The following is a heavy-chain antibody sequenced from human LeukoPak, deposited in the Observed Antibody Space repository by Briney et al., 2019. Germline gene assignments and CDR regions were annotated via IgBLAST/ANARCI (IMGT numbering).Heavy chain of an antibody. CDR1: GFTFSYYA. CDR2: ISGDGVNT. CDR3: VKAAGSWFSYFDY. J-gene: IGHJ4*02. D-gene: IGHD6-13*01. Sequence: GGCLRLSCSASGFTFSYYAIHWVRQAPGKGLEHISTISGDGVNTDYADSVKGRFTISRDNSKSTVYLQVSTLRPEDTAVYYCVKAAGSWFSYFDYWGQGTLVTVSS. V-gene: IGHV3-64D*06.